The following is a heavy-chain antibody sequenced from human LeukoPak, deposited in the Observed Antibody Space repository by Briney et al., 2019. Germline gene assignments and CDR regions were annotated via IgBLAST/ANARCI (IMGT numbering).Heavy chain of an antibody. J-gene: IGHJ3*02. CDR3: ARESVVAGAFDI. V-gene: IGHV3-48*03. D-gene: IGHD2-2*01. CDR2: ISTSGSTI. Sequence: GGSLRLSCAASGFTFSSYEMNWVRQAPGKGLEWVSYISTSGSTIYYADSVKGRFTISRDSAKNSLYLQMNSLRAEDTAVYYCARESVVAGAFDIWGQGTMVTVSS. CDR1: GFTFSSYE.